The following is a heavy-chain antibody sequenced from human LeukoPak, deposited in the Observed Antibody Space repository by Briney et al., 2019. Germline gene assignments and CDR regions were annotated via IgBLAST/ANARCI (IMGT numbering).Heavy chain of an antibody. D-gene: IGHD5-12*01. Sequence: SETLSLTCTVSGGSISSSSYYWGWIRQPPGKGLEWIGSFYYSGSTYYNPSLKSRVTISVDTSKNQFSLKLSSVTAADTAVYCCARPSGYDSSSPEYFDLWGRGTLVTVSS. CDR3: ARPSGYDSSSPEYFDL. V-gene: IGHV4-39*01. CDR1: GGSISSSSYY. J-gene: IGHJ2*01. CDR2: FYYSGST.